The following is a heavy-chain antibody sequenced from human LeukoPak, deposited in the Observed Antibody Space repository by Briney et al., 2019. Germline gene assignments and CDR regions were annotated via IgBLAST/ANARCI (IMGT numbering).Heavy chain of an antibody. D-gene: IGHD3-16*01. CDR2: ISSSGDYT. V-gene: IGHV3-23*01. Sequence: GGSLRLSCAVSGFTLTNYAMSWVRQAPGKGLEWVSGISSSGDYTYHADSVKGRFTISRDNAKNSLYLQMNSLRAEDTAVYYCASLGGPGTFDYWGQGTLVTVSS. J-gene: IGHJ4*02. CDR1: GFTLTNYA. CDR3: ASLGGPGTFDY.